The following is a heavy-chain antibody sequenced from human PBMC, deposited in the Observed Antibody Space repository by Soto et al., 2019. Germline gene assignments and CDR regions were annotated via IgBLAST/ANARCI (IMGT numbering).Heavy chain of an antibody. Sequence: SETLSLTCAVYGGSFSGYYWSWIRQPPGKGLEWIGEINHSGSTNYNPSLKSRVTISVDTSKNQFSLKLSSVTAADTAVYYCARGAAAGTSAVAGTDFDYWGQGTLVTVSS. V-gene: IGHV4-34*01. CDR2: INHSGST. CDR3: ARGAAAGTSAVAGTDFDY. J-gene: IGHJ4*02. CDR1: GGSFSGYY. D-gene: IGHD6-13*01.